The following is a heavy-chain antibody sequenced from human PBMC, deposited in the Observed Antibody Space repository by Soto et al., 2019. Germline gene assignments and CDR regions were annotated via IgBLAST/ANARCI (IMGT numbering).Heavy chain of an antibody. D-gene: IGHD6-19*01. CDR1: GGSISSYY. Sequence: SETLSLTCTVSGGSISSYYWTWIRQPPEKGLEWIGNIHYSGSTNYNPSLKSRVTISVDTSKNQFSLKLRSVTAADTAVYYCARESRYIAVAATGPHYYYYGMDVWGQGTTVTVSS. V-gene: IGHV4-59*01. CDR3: ARESRYIAVAATGPHYYYYGMDV. CDR2: IHYSGST. J-gene: IGHJ6*02.